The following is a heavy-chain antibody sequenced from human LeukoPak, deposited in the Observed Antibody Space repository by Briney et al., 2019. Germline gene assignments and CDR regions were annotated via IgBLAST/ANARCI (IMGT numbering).Heavy chain of an antibody. D-gene: IGHD6-19*01. Sequence: GGSLRLSCAASGFTFSSYAMHWVRQAPGKGLEYVLAISSNGASTYYANSVKGRFTISRDNSKNTLYLQMGSLRAEDMAVYYCARVAAADGATLQAVAGPEHDAFDIWGQGTMVTVSS. CDR3: ARVAAADGATLQAVAGPEHDAFDI. J-gene: IGHJ3*02. V-gene: IGHV3-64*01. CDR2: ISSNGAST. CDR1: GFTFSSYA.